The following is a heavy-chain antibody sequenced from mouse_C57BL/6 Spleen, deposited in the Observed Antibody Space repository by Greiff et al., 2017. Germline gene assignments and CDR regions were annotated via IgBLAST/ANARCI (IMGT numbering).Heavy chain of an antibody. Sequence: QVQLQQSDAELVKPGASVKISCKVSGYTFTDHTIHWMKQRPEQGLEWIGYIYPRDGSTKYTEKFKGKATLTADKSSSTAYMQLNSLTAEDSAVYFCARDYDYGREVAWFAYWGQGTLVTVSA. CDR1: GYTFTDHT. CDR2: IYPRDGST. D-gene: IGHD2-4*01. V-gene: IGHV1-78*01. CDR3: ARDYDYGREVAWFAY. J-gene: IGHJ3*01.